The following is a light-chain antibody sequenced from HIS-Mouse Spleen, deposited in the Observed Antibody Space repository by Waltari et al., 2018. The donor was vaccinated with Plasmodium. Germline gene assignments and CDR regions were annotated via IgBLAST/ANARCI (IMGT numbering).Light chain of an antibody. Sequence: SYELTQPPSVSVSPGQTARITCSGDALPKQYAYWYQQKPGQAPVLGIYKDSERPSGIPERFSGSSSGTTVTLTIRGVQAEDEADYYCQSADSSGTYRVFGGGTKLTVL. J-gene: IGLJ2*01. CDR2: KDS. CDR3: QSADSSGTYRV. CDR1: ALPKQY. V-gene: IGLV3-25*03.